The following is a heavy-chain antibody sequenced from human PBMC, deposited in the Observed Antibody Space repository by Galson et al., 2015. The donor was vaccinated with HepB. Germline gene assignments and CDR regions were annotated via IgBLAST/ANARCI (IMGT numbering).Heavy chain of an antibody. V-gene: IGHV6-1*01. Sequence: CAISGDSVSSNSAAWNWIRQSPSRGLEWLGRTYYRSKWYNDYAVSVKSRITINPDTSKNQFSLQLNSVTPEDTAVYYCARSLHYDFWSGYYAFDIWGQGTMVTVSS. CDR2: TYYRSKWYN. CDR1: GDSVSSNSAA. J-gene: IGHJ3*02. D-gene: IGHD3-3*01. CDR3: ARSLHYDFWSGYYAFDI.